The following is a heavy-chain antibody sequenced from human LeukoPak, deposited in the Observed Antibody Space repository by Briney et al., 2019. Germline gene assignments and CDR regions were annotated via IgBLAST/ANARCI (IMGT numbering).Heavy chain of an antibody. D-gene: IGHD3-3*01. CDR2: IYNRGST. CDR1: GGSISGSKYY. J-gene: IGHJ4*02. Sequence: SETLSLTCTVSGGSISGSKYYWSWIRQPAGRGLEWIGRIYNRGSTKYNPSLQSRVTISVDTSKNQSSLKLSSVTAADTAVYFCARAGFWSGNFDCWGQGTLVTVSS. V-gene: IGHV4-61*02. CDR3: ARAGFWSGNFDC.